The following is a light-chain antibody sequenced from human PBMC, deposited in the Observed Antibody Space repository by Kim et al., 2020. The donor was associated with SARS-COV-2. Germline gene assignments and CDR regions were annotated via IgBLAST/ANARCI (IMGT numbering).Light chain of an antibody. CDR3: CSYGGPAAPVL. Sequence: QSVLTQPASVSGSPGQSISISCTGARGDIGTYNLVSWYQQYPGEAPKLIMYEIIKRPSGIPTRFSGSKSGDTASLTISGLQAEDEADYYCCSYGGPAAPVLFGGGTKVTVL. CDR1: RGDIGTYNL. V-gene: IGLV2-23*02. J-gene: IGLJ2*01. CDR2: EII.